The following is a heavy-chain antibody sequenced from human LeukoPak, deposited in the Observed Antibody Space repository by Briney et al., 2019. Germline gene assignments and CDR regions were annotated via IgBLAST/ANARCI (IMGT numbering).Heavy chain of an antibody. J-gene: IGHJ4*02. D-gene: IGHD3-22*01. CDR1: GYTFTGYY. CDR2: INPNSGGT. CDR3: AREGDYYDSSGYYYEY. V-gene: IGHV1-2*02. Sequence: SVKVSCKASGYTFTGYYMHWERQAPGQGLEWMGWINPNSGGTNYAQKFQGRVTMTRDTSISTAYMELSRLRSDDTAVYYCAREGDYYDSSGYYYEYWGQGTLVTVSS.